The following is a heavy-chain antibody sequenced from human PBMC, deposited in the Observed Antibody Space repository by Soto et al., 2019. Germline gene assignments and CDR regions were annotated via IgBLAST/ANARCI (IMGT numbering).Heavy chain of an antibody. Sequence: QVQLQESGPGLVKPSQTLSLTCTVSGASIKNSDGYYWSWLRQRPGKGLAWIGFIYQSGSTDYNPSLRERVTMSVDTSMNQFSLKLTSVTAADTAVYYCARDFSCDGDCNGYFDHWGQGTLVTVSS. J-gene: IGHJ4*02. CDR1: GASIKNSDGYY. V-gene: IGHV4-31*03. CDR3: ARDFSCDGDCNGYFDH. CDR2: IYQSGST. D-gene: IGHD2-21*02.